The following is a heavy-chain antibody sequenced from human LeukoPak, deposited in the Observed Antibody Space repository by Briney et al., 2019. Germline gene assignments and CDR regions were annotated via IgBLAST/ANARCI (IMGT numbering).Heavy chain of an antibody. D-gene: IGHD3-16*02. Sequence: GGSLRLPCAASGFTFGAYWMSWFRQAPGKGPEWVASIKDDGSAQFYVDSLEGRFTISRDNAKNTLYLQMDTMRVEDTAVYYCAMHIVCEQNFDYWSQGTLVTVSS. CDR3: AMHIVCEQNFDY. J-gene: IGHJ4*02. V-gene: IGHV3-7*01. CDR1: GFTFGAYW. CDR2: IKDDGSAQ.